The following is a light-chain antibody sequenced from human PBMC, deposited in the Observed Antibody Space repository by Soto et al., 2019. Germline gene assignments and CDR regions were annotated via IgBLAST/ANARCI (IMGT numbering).Light chain of an antibody. Sequence: EIVLTQSPATLSLSPGEGAALSCRASQSVSRFLAWYQQKPGQAPRLLIYGASNRATGIPTRFSGSGSGTDFTLTISSLEAEDFALYYCHQRSTWPHTFGGGTKVEIK. J-gene: IGKJ4*01. V-gene: IGKV3-11*01. CDR2: GAS. CDR1: QSVSRF. CDR3: HQRSTWPHT.